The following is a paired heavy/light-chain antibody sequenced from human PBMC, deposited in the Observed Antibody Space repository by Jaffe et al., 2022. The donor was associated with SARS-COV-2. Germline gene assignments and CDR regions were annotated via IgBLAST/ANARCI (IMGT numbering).Light chain of an antibody. CDR3: QQLNSYPRT. V-gene: IGKV1-9*01. CDR1: QGISSF. CDR2: GAS. J-gene: IGKJ2*01. Sequence: DIQLTQSPSFLSASVGDRVTITCRASQGISSFLAWYQQRPGKAPQLLIYGASTLQRGVPSRFSGSGSGTQFTLTISSLQPEDFATYYCQQLNSYPRTFGQGTKLNIK.
Heavy chain of an antibody. D-gene: IGHD6-19*01. CDR2: ITAGNGIG. Sequence: QVQLVQSRAEVKKPGASVKISCKSSGYTFTDFTVHWVRQAPGQSLEWMGWITAGNGIGESSQKLQDRVTITRDTSVTTDYVELSSLTSEDTAVYYCARGYSTGWLEFDYWGPGTLITVSS. V-gene: IGHV1-3*01. CDR1: GYTFTDFT. J-gene: IGHJ4*02. CDR3: ARGYSTGWLEFDY.